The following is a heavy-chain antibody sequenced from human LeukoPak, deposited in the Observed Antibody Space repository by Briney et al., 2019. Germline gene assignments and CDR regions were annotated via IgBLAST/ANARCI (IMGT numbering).Heavy chain of an antibody. D-gene: IGHD6-19*01. J-gene: IGHJ4*02. CDR1: GGSISSSSYY. CDR2: IYYSGST. Sequence: SETLSLTCTVSGGSISSSSYYWGWIRQPPGRGLEWIGSIYYSGSTYYNPSLKSRVTISVDTSKNQFSLKLSSVTAADTAVYYCARNHIAVAGSFDYWGQGTLVTVSS. CDR3: ARNHIAVAGSFDY. V-gene: IGHV4-39*01.